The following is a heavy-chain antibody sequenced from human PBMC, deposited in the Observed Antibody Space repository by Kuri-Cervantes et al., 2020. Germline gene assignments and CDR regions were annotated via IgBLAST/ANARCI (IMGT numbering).Heavy chain of an antibody. CDR2: ISYDGSNK. V-gene: IGHV3-30-3*01. CDR3: AKDTLRVVAASVNYYYYYGMDV. D-gene: IGHD2-15*01. CDR1: GFTFSSYA. Sequence: GESLKISCAASGFTFSSYAMHWVRQAPGKGLEWVAVISYDGSNKYYADSVKGRFTISRGNSKNSLYLQMNSLRAEDTAVYYCAKDTLRVVAASVNYYYYYGMDVWGQGTTVTVSS. J-gene: IGHJ6*02.